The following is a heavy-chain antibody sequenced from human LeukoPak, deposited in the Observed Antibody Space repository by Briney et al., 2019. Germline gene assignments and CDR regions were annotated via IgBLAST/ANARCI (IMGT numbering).Heavy chain of an antibody. Sequence: SETLSLTCTVSGGSISSGGYYWSWIRQHPGKGLEWIGCIYYSGSTYYNPSLKSRVTISVDTSKNQFSLKLSSVTAADTAVYYCAREIKITMVRGVINWFDPWGQGTLVTVSS. CDR2: IYYSGST. CDR3: AREIKITMVRGVINWFDP. J-gene: IGHJ5*02. D-gene: IGHD3-10*01. CDR1: GGSISSGGYY. V-gene: IGHV4-31*03.